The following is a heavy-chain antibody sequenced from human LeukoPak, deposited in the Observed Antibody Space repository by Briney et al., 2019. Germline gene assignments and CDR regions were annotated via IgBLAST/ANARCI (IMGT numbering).Heavy chain of an antibody. Sequence: GGSLRLSCVASGFSFSSYWMSWVRQTPGKGLEWVANIKQEGSARYYVDSVTGRFTISRDNAMNSLYLQMNSLRAEDTAVYYCARSSRELGGYAPWELMPPFDYWGQGTLVTVSS. D-gene: IGHD1-7*01. V-gene: IGHV3-7*01. J-gene: IGHJ4*02. CDR2: IKQEGSAR. CDR1: GFSFSSYW. CDR3: ARSSRELGGYAPWELMPPFDY.